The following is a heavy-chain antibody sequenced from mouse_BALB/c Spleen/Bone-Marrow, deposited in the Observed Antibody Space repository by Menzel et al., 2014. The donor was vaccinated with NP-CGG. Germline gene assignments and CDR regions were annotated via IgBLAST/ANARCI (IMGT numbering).Heavy chain of an antibody. D-gene: IGHD2-1*01. CDR3: AREGGNFPWFAY. V-gene: IGHV1S137*01. Sequence: QVQPKESGAELVRPGVSVKISCKGSGYTFTDYAMHWVKQSHAKSLEWIGVISTYYGDASYNQKFKGKATMTVDKSSSTAYMELARLTSEDSAIYYCAREGGNFPWFAYWGQGTLVTVSA. CDR2: ISTYYGDA. CDR1: GYTFTDYA. J-gene: IGHJ3*01.